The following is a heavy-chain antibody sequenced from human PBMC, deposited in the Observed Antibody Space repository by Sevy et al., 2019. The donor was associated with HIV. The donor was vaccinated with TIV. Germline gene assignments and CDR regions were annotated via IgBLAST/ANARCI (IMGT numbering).Heavy chain of an antibody. CDR1: GFTFKTYN. V-gene: IGHV3-48*01. CDR3: EGIATAGRDY. CDR2: ITSSSSII. J-gene: IGHJ4*02. Sequence: GGSLRLSCVASGFTFKTYNMNWVRQAPGKGLEWVSYITSSSSIIYYADSVRDRFTISRDNSKNTLDLQINSLRAEDTAVYYCEGIATAGRDYWGQGTLVTVSS. D-gene: IGHD6-13*01.